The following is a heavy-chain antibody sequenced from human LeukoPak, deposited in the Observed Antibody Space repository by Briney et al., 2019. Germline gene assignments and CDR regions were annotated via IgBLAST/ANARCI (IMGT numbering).Heavy chain of an antibody. Sequence: PSETLSLTCTVSGDSIDSGFYWGWIRQPPGKGLEWIGTIYHSGSTYYNPSLKSRVTISVDTSKNQFSLKLSSVTAADTAVYYCARSYQGNGWYHFDSWGQGTLVTVSS. CDR1: GDSIDSGFY. D-gene: IGHD6-19*01. CDR3: ARSYQGNGWYHFDS. CDR2: IYHSGST. V-gene: IGHV4-38-2*02. J-gene: IGHJ4*02.